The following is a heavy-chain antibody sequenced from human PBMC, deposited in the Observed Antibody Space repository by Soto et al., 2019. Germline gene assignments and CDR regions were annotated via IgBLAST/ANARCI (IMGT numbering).Heavy chain of an antibody. V-gene: IGHV3-48*03. J-gene: IGHJ4*02. D-gene: IGHD3-3*01. Sequence: PGGSLRLSCAASGCNFSNHDMNWVRQAPGGGLEWIGVIFGTGCTTYYAYSAWPRFTISRDNSQRAFLLQRDILTVDDAVIYCCPRGSVYWGQGVPVTVSS. CDR2: IFGTGCTT. CDR3: PRGSVY. CDR1: GCNFSNHD.